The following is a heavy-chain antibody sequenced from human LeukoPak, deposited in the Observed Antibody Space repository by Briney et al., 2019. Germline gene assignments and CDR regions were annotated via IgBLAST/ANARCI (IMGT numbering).Heavy chain of an antibody. Sequence: NTSETLSLTCAVSGGSISSGGYSWSWIRQPPGKGLEWIGYIYHSGSTYYNPSLKSRVTISVDRSKNQFSLKLSSVTAADTAVYYCASSSWYNYYFDYWGQGTLVTVSS. CDR1: GGSISSGGYS. CDR3: ASSSWYNYYFDY. CDR2: IYHSGST. D-gene: IGHD6-13*01. J-gene: IGHJ4*02. V-gene: IGHV4-30-2*01.